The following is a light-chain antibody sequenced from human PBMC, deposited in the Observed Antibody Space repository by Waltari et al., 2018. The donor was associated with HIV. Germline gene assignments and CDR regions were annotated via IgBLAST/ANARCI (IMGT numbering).Light chain of an antibody. Sequence: DIVMTQSPLSLSVTPGEPASISCRSSQSLLHSNGYNYMDWYLQKPGQSPQVLIYLGSNRASGDTDRFIGSGSGTDCILKISRVEAEDVGVDYCMQALQTPSITVGQGTRLEIK. CDR2: LGS. J-gene: IGKJ5*01. CDR3: MQALQTPSIT. CDR1: QSLLHSNGYNY. V-gene: IGKV2-28*01.